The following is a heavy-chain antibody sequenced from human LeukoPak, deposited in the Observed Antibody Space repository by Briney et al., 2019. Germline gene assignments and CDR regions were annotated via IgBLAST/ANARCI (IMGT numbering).Heavy chain of an antibody. CDR1: GFTFSTYA. CDR2: ISGSGGNT. D-gene: IGHD6-13*01. Sequence: GGSLRLSCAASGFTFSTYAMNWVRQAPGKGLEWVSIISGSGGNTFYADSVKGRFTISRDNAKNSLYLQMNSLRAEDTAVYYCARVGRSSWRYYYYGMDVWGQGTKVTGSS. J-gene: IGHJ6*02. CDR3: ARVGRSSWRYYYYGMDV. V-gene: IGHV3-23*01.